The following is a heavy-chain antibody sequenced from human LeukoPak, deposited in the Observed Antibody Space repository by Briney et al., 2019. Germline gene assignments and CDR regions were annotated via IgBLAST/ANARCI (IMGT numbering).Heavy chain of an antibody. D-gene: IGHD2-21*01. J-gene: IGHJ4*02. CDR1: GYTFTSYG. Sequence: ASVKVSCKASGYTFTSYGIRWVRQAPGQGLEWLGWITAYNGNTNYTQKVQGRITMSTDASTSTAYMELRSLRSDDTAVYYCARVFEYGVIGEVWDYWGQGTLVTVSS. CDR2: ITAYNGNT. V-gene: IGHV1-18*01. CDR3: ARVFEYGVIGEVWDY.